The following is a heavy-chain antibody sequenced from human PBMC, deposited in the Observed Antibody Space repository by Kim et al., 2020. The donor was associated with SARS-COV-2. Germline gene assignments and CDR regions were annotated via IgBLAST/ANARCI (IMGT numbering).Heavy chain of an antibody. CDR3: ARDGGGGFGKVDY. D-gene: IGHD3-10*01. J-gene: IGHJ4*02. V-gene: IGHV3-30*04. Sequence: GGSLRLSCAASGFTFSSYAMHWVRQAPGKGLEWVAVISYDGSNKYYADSVKGRFTISRDNSKNTLYLQMNSLRAEDTAVYYCARDGGGGFGKVDYWGQGTLVTVSS. CDR2: ISYDGSNK. CDR1: GFTFSSYA.